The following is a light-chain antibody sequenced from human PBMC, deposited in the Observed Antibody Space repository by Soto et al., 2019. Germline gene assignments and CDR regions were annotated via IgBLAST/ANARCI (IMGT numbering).Light chain of an antibody. CDR3: CSYASSSTYV. CDR2: EGS. Sequence: QSVLAXPASVSGSPGQSITISCTGTSSDVGNYNLVSWYQHDPGKAPKLLIYEGSKRPSGVSDRFSGSKSGNTASLTISGLQAEDEADYYCCSYASSSTYVFGTGTKVTVL. CDR1: SSDVGNYNL. J-gene: IGLJ1*01. V-gene: IGLV2-23*01.